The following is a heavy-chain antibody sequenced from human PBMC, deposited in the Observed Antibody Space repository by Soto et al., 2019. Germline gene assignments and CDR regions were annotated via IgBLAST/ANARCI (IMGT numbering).Heavy chain of an antibody. V-gene: IGHV4-34*01. Sequence: SETLSLTCAVYGGSFSGYYWSWIRQPPGKGLEWIGEINHSGSTNYNPSLKSRVTISVDTSKNQFSLKLSSVTAADTAVYYCARGLRGYSYLNTYYFDYWGQGTLVTVSS. CDR1: GGSFSGYY. J-gene: IGHJ4*02. CDR2: INHSGST. CDR3: ARGLRGYSYLNTYYFDY. D-gene: IGHD5-18*01.